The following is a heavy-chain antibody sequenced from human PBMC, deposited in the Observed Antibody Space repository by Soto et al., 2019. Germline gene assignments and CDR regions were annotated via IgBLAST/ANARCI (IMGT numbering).Heavy chain of an antibody. CDR1: GYSISSGYY. J-gene: IGHJ4*02. V-gene: IGHV4-38-2*01. CDR2: IYHSGST. CDR3: ARDFDY. Sequence: SETLSLTCAVSGYSISSGYYWGWIRQPPGKGLEWIGGIYHSGSTYYNPSLKSRVTISVDTSKNQFSLKLSSVTAADTAVYYCARDFDYWGQGTLVTVSS.